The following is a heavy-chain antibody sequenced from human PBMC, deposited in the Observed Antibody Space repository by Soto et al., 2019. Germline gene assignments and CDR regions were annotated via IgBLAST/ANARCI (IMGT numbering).Heavy chain of an antibody. CDR2: LYHSGST. J-gene: IGHJ3*02. CDR1: GGSISSSNW. CDR3: ATTPKNIVVVPAAIGYAFDI. V-gene: IGHV4-4*02. D-gene: IGHD2-2*01. Sequence: PSETLSLTCAVSGGSISSSNWWSWVRQPPGKGLEWIGELYHSGSTNYNPSLKSRVTISVDKSKNQFSLKLSSVTAADTAVYYCATTPKNIVVVPAAIGYAFDIWGQGTMVTVSS.